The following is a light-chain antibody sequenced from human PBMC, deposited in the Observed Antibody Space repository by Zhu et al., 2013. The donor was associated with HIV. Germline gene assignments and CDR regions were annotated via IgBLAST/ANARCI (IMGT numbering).Light chain of an antibody. CDR2: GAS. J-gene: IGKJ2*01. CDR3: QQYGHSPYT. Sequence: VLTQSPGTLSLSPGDRATLSCRASQSITSNFLAWYQQKPGQAPRLLISGASNRATGVPVRFTGSGSGTDFTLSISSLEAEDFAVYFCQQYGHSPYTFGQGTRLEI. V-gene: IGKV3-20*01. CDR1: QSITSNF.